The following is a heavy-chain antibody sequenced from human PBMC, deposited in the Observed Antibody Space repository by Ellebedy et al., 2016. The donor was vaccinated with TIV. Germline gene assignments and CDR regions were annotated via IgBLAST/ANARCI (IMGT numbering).Heavy chain of an antibody. CDR3: ARPRGYEGDYYYYGMDV. D-gene: IGHD5-18*01. V-gene: IGHV5-51*01. Sequence: GESLKISCKGSGYSFFSSWIGWVRQMPGKGLEWMGIIYPGDSDTRYSPSFQGQVTIAADKSISTAYLQWSSLKASDTAMYYCARPRGYEGDYYYYGMDVWGQGTTVTVSS. CDR2: IYPGDSDT. CDR1: GYSFFSSW. J-gene: IGHJ6*02.